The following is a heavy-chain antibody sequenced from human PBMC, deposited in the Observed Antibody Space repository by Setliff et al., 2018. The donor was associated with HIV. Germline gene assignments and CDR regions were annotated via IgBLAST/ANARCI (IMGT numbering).Heavy chain of an antibody. Sequence: QTGGSLRLSCAASGLTFSNYWMNWVRQAPGRGLEWVANIKQDGSIGYAASVKGRFTISRDNAKNSLYLQMNSVRAEDTASYYCAKVFWSGYSHWAFDIWGQGTMVTVSS. V-gene: IGHV3-7*03. J-gene: IGHJ3*02. D-gene: IGHD3-3*01. CDR1: GLTFSNYW. CDR2: IKQDGSI. CDR3: AKVFWSGYSHWAFDI.